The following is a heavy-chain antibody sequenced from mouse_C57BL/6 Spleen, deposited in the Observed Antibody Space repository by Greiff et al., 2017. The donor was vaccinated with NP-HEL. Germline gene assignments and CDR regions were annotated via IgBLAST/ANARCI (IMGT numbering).Heavy chain of an antibody. V-gene: IGHV1-26*01. CDR3: ASCYYDYGAWFAY. J-gene: IGHJ3*01. D-gene: IGHD2-4*01. CDR1: GYTFTDYY. CDR2: INPNDGGT. Sequence: VQLQQSGPELVKPGASVKISCKASGYTFTDYYMNWVKQSHGKSLEWVGDINPNDGGTSYNQKFKGKATLTVDKSSSSAYMELRGLTSEDSAVYYCASCYYDYGAWFAYWGQGTLVAVSA.